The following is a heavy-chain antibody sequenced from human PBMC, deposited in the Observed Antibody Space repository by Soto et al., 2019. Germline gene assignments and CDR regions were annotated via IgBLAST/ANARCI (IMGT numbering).Heavy chain of an antibody. D-gene: IGHD2-21*01. CDR3: ARGALWGAAPGCRDVDV. V-gene: IGHV1-18*01. CDR2: ISAYNGNT. Sequence: QIQLVQSGGEVKKPGASVKVSCKSSGYNFISHSITWVRQAPGQGLEWMGRISAYNGNTNHAQKFQGRLTMTTDTPTSTAYMELRTRRTGVAAGYSCARGALWGAAPGCRDVDVWGLGTAVTVSS. CDR1: GYNFISHS. J-gene: IGHJ6*02.